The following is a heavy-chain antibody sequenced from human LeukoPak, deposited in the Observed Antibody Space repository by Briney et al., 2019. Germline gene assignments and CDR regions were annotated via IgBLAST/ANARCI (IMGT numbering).Heavy chain of an antibody. CDR2: INWKGGAT. D-gene: IGHD6-13*01. CDR1: GFKFDDYG. CDR3: ARGAGNWYFDI. Sequence: GGSLRLSCAASGFKFDDYGMSWVRQAPGKGLEWVSGINWKGGATDYADSLKGRFIISRDNAKNSLYLQMNSLRAEDTAFYYCARGAGNWYFDIWGRGTLVTVSS. V-gene: IGHV3-20*04. J-gene: IGHJ2*01.